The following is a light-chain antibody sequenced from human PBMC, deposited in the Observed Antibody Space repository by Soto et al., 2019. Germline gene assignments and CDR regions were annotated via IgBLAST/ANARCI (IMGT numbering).Light chain of an antibody. CDR1: QSVRGN. CDR3: QQRSNWPPIT. J-gene: IGKJ5*01. V-gene: IGKV3-11*01. CDR2: GAS. Sequence: EIVLTQSPGTLSLSPGERATLSCRASQSVRGNLAWYQQKPGQSPRLLIYGASSRATGIPVRFSGSGSGTEFTLTISRLEPEDFAVYYCQQRSNWPPITVGQGTRREIK.